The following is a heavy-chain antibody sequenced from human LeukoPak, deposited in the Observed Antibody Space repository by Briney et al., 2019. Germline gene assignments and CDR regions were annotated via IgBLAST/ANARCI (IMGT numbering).Heavy chain of an antibody. CDR1: GFTFSSYW. J-gene: IGHJ4*02. D-gene: IGHD3-3*01. CDR3: ARVASIDYYDFWSGYYSIYDY. V-gene: IGHV3-7*01. Sequence: GGSLRLSCAASGFTFSSYWMSWVRQAPGKGLEWVANIKQDGSEKYYVDSVKGRFTISRDNAKNSLYLQMNSLRAEDTVVYYCARVASIDYYDFWSGYYSIYDYWGQGTLVTVSS. CDR2: IKQDGSEK.